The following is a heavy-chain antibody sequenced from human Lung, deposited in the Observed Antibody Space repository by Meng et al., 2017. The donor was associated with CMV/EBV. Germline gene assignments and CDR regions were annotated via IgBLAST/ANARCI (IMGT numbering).Heavy chain of an antibody. CDR2: IYPGDSDT. J-gene: IGHJ6*02. V-gene: IGHV5-51*01. CDR3: ARQVVPAAKANYYYYYGMDV. CDR1: GYSFTSYW. Sequence: GGSLRLXXKGSGYSFTSYWIGWVRQMPGKGLEWMGIIYPGDSDTRYSPSFQGQVTISADKSISTAYLQWSSLKASDTAMYYCARQVVPAAKANYYYYYGMDVWGQGTXVTVSS. D-gene: IGHD2-2*01.